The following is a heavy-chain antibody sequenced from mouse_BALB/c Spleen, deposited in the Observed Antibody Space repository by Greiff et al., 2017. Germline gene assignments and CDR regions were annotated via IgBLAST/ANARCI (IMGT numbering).Heavy chain of an antibody. CDR1: GYTFTDYE. CDR3: TRWYLLWHVAY. V-gene: IGHV1-15*01. J-gene: IGHJ3*01. CDR2: IDPETGGT. D-gene: IGHD2-1*01. Sequence: QVQLQQSGAELVRPGASVTLSCKASGYTFTDYEMHWVKQTPVHGLEWIGAIDPETGGTAYQQKFKGKATLTADKTSSTAYMELRSLTSEDSAVYYCTRWYLLWHVAYWGQGTLVTVSA.